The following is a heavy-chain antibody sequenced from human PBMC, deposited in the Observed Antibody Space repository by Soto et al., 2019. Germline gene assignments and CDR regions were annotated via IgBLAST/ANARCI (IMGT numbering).Heavy chain of an antibody. CDR1: GFTFSSYA. D-gene: IGHD6-19*01. J-gene: IGHJ4*02. CDR2: ISGSGGST. CDR3: AKDSDRQWLVRLPYY. V-gene: IGHV3-23*01. Sequence: GGSLRLSCAASGFTFSSYAMSWVRQAPGKGLEWVSAISGSGGSTYYADSVKGRFTISRDSSKNTLYLQMNSLRAEDTAVYYCAKDSDRQWLVRLPYYWGQGTLVTVYS.